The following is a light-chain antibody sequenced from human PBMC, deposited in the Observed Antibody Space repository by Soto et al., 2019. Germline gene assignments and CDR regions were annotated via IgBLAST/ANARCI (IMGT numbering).Light chain of an antibody. Sequence: VLEQYTGAVSLSPGGRATLSCRASQSVSSNYLAWYQQKPGQAPRLLIYGASSRATGIPDRFSGRGSGTDFTLTVSRLEPEDFAVYYCQQYDSSPYSFGQGTKVDIK. CDR1: QSVSSNY. CDR3: QQYDSSPYS. J-gene: IGKJ2*03. CDR2: GAS. V-gene: IGKV3-20*01.